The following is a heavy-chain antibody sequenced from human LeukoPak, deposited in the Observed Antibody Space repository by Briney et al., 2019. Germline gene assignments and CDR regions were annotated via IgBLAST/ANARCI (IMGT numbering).Heavy chain of an antibody. Sequence: PSETLSLTCTVSGYSISSGYYWGWIRQPPGKGLEWIGSIYHSGSTYYNPSLKSRVTISVDTSKNQFSLKLSSVTAADTAVYYCARGTAYSSSSYYFDYWGQGTLVTVSS. V-gene: IGHV4-38-2*02. D-gene: IGHD6-13*01. J-gene: IGHJ4*02. CDR2: IYHSGST. CDR3: ARGTAYSSSSYYFDY. CDR1: GYSISSGYY.